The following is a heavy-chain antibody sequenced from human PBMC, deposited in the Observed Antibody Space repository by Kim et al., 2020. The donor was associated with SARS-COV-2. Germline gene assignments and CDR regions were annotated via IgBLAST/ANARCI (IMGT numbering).Heavy chain of an antibody. CDR2: INHSGST. CDR1: GGSFSGYY. J-gene: IGHJ5*02. CDR3: ARGRYSSSWYGLKNWFDP. D-gene: IGHD6-13*01. V-gene: IGHV4-34*01. Sequence: SETLSLTCAVYGGSFSGYYWSWIRQPPGKGLEWIGEINHSGSTTYNPSLKSRVTISVDTSKNQFSLKLSSVTAADTAVYYCARGRYSSSWYGLKNWFDPWGQGTLVTVSS.